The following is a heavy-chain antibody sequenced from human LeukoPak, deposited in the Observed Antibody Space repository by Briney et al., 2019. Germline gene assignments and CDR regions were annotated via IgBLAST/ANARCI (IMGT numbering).Heavy chain of an antibody. J-gene: IGHJ4*02. CDR3: ASCYDYGASDY. CDR1: GFTFSSYS. CDR2: ISSSSSYI. Sequence: GGSLRLSCAASGFTFSSYSMNWVRQAPGKGLGWVSSISSSSSYIYYADSVKGRFTISRDNAKNSLYLQMNSLRAEDTAVYYCASCYDYGASDYWGQGTLVTVSS. V-gene: IGHV3-21*01. D-gene: IGHD4-17*01.